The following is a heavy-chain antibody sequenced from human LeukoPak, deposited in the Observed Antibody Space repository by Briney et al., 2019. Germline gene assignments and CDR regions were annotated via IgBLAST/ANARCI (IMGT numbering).Heavy chain of an antibody. CDR2: INSDGSRT. Sequence: LTGGSLRLSCAASGFTFSSYAVSWVRQAPGKGLVWVSHINSDGSRTRYADSVKGRFTISRDNAKNTLNLQMNSLRAEDTAVYYCARDRGYAFDIWGQGTMVTVSS. CDR1: GFTFSSYA. V-gene: IGHV3-74*01. J-gene: IGHJ3*02. D-gene: IGHD3-10*01. CDR3: ARDRGYAFDI.